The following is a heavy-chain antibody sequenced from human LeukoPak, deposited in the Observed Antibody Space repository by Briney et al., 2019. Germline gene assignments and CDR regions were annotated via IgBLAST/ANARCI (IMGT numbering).Heavy chain of an antibody. J-gene: IGHJ4*02. CDR3: ARQIGVSIDY. D-gene: IGHD5/OR15-5a*01. Sequence: GGSLRLSCAASRFTFSNFDMHWVRQAPGKGLEWVTFIRFDGSNEYYADSVRGRFTISRDNSKNTPYLQMSSLRPEDTAVYYCARQIGVSIDYWGQGTLVTVSS. V-gene: IGHV3-30*02. CDR1: RFTFSNFD. CDR2: IRFDGSNE.